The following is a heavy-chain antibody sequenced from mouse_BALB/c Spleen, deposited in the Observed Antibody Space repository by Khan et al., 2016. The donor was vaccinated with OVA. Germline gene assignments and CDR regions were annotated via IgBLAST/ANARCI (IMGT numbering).Heavy chain of an antibody. V-gene: IGHV3-2*02. CDR1: GYSITSGYA. CDR3: ARKNYYGYAMDY. J-gene: IGHJ4*01. D-gene: IGHD1-1*01. Sequence: EVKLMESGPGLVKPSQSLSLTCTVTGYSITSGYAWNWIRQFPGNKLEWMGYISYSGSTSYNPSLRSRISITRDTSTNQFFLQLNSVTTEDTATYYCARKNYYGYAMDYWGQGTSVTVSS. CDR2: ISYSGST.